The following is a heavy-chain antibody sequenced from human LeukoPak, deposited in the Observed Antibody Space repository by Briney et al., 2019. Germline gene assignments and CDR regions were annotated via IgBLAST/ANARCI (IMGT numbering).Heavy chain of an antibody. J-gene: IGHJ4*02. Sequence: GASVKVSCKASGYTFTGYYMHWVRQAPGQGLEWMGWINPNSGGTNYAQKLQGRVTMTTDTSTSTAYMELRSLRSDDTAVYYCARSPSPPYSSSWYLDYWGQGTLVTVSS. CDR2: INPNSGGT. CDR3: ARSPSPPYSSSWYLDY. CDR1: GYTFTGYY. V-gene: IGHV1-2*02. D-gene: IGHD6-13*01.